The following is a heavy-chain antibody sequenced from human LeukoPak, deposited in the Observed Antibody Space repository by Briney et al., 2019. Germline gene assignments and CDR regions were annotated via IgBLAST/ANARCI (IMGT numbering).Heavy chain of an antibody. Sequence: SETLSLTCIVSGGSVSSGLYYWGWVRQPPGKGLEWIASMHYSGSTYYNPPLKSRVTISLDTSKNQFSLKMRFVTAADTAVYYCARLGYCSSTDCYFDFWGQGTLVTVSS. CDR2: MHYSGST. CDR3: ARLGYCSSTDCYFDF. J-gene: IGHJ4*02. CDR1: GGSVSSGLYY. D-gene: IGHD2-2*01. V-gene: IGHV4-39*01.